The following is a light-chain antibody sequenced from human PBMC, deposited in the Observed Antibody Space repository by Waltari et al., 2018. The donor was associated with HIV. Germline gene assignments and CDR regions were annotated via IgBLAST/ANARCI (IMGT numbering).Light chain of an antibody. Sequence: QSALTQPRSVSGSPGPSVTISCTGTSSDVGGYNYVSWYQQHPGKAPKLMIYDVSKRPSGVPDRFSGSKSGNMASLTISGLQAEDEADYYCCSYAGSYTFVFGTGTKVTVL. V-gene: IGLV2-11*01. J-gene: IGLJ1*01. CDR3: CSYAGSYTFV. CDR1: SSDVGGYNY. CDR2: DVS.